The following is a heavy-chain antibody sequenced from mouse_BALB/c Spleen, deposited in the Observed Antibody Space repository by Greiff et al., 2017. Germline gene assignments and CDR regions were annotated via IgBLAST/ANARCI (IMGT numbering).Heavy chain of an antibody. J-gene: IGHJ2*01. CDR1: GFNITDYY. D-gene: IGHD2-4*01. Sequence: VQLQQSGAELVRSGASVKLSCTASGFNITDYYMHWVKQSPEQGLEWIGWIDPENGDTEYAPKFQGKATMTADTSSNTAYLQLSSLTSEDTAVYYCKSTMNTANDYWGQGTTLTVSS. CDR2: IDPENGDT. CDR3: KSTMNTANDY. V-gene: IGHV14-4*02.